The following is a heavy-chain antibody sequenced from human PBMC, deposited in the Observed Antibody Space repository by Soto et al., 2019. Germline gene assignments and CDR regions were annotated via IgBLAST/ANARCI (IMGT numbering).Heavy chain of an antibody. CDR3: ARHLGCTNGVCYYNWFDP. D-gene: IGHD2-8*01. CDR1: GYSFTIYW. J-gene: IGHJ5*02. V-gene: IGHV5-10-1*01. CDR2: IDPSDSYT. Sequence: GESLKISCKGSGYSFTIYWISWVRQMPGKGLEWMGRIDPSDSYTNYSPSFQGHVTISADKSISTAYLQWSSLKASDTAMYYCARHLGCTNGVCYYNWFDPWGQGTLVTVYS.